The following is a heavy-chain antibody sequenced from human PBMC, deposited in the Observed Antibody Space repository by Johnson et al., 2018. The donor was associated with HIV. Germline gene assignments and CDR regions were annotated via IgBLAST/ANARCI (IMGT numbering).Heavy chain of an antibody. V-gene: IGHV3-30*18. Sequence: VKLVESGGGVVQPGRSLRLSCAASGFTFSSYGMHWVRQAPGKGLEWVAVISYDGSNKYYADSVKGRFTISRDNSKNTLYLQMNSLRAEDTAVYYCAKDLGDYGGNYAFDIWGQGTMVTVSS. D-gene: IGHD4-23*01. J-gene: IGHJ3*02. CDR3: AKDLGDYGGNYAFDI. CDR1: GFTFSSYG. CDR2: ISYDGSNK.